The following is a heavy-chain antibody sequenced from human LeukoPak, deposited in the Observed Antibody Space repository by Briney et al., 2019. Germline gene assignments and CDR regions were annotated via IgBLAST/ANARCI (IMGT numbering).Heavy chain of an antibody. CDR2: ISAYNGNT. J-gene: IGHJ4*02. D-gene: IGHD3-22*01. CDR1: GYTFTSYG. CDR3: ARYYYDSSGYYYVGNGVDY. Sequence: GASVKVSCKASGYTFTSYGISWVRQAPGQGLEWMGWISAYNGNTNYAQKLQGRVTMTTDTSTSTAYMELRSLRSDDTAVYYCARYYYDSSGYYYVGNGVDYWGQGTLVTVSS. V-gene: IGHV1-18*01.